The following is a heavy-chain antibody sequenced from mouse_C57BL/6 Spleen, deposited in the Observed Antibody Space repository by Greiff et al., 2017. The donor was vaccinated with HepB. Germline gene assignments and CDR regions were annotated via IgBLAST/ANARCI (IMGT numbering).Heavy chain of an antibody. CDR2: IRSKSNNYAT. CDR3: VRQGGTTGAMDY. CDR1: GFSFNTYA. J-gene: IGHJ4*01. V-gene: IGHV10-1*01. D-gene: IGHD1-1*01. Sequence: EVQGVESGGGLVQPKGSLKLSCAASGFSFNTYAMNWVRQAPGKGLEWVARIRSKSNNYATYYADSVKDRFTISRDDSESMLYLQMNNLKTEDTAMYYCVRQGGTTGAMDYWGQGTSVTVSS.